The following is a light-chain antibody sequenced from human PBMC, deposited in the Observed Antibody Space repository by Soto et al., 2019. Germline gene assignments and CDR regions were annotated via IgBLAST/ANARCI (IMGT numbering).Light chain of an antibody. Sequence: EIVMTQSPATLSLSPGERATLSCRASQSVSSNLAWYRQKPGQAPTLLIYRTSTRATGIPDRFSGSGSGTDFTLTISSLEPEDFAVYYCQQRSNWPITFGQGTRLEIK. V-gene: IGKV3-11*01. CDR1: QSVSSN. CDR3: QQRSNWPIT. CDR2: RTS. J-gene: IGKJ5*01.